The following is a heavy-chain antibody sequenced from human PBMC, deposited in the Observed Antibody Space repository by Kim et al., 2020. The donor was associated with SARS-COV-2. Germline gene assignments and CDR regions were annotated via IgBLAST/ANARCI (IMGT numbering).Heavy chain of an antibody. V-gene: IGHV3-30*04. J-gene: IGHJ6*02. Sequence: LSLTCAASGFTFSSYAMHWVRQAPGKGLEWVAVISYDGSNKYYADSVKGRFTISRDNSKNTLYLQMNSLRAEDTAVYYCARDGVSVLRYFDWLAPSYGMDVWGQGTTVTVSS. CDR1: GFTFSSYA. D-gene: IGHD3-9*01. CDR2: ISYDGSNK. CDR3: ARDGVSVLRYFDWLAPSYGMDV.